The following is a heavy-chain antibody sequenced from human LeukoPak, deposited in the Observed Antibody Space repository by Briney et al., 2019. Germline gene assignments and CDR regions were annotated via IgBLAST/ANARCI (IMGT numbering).Heavy chain of an antibody. CDR2: INHSGST. V-gene: IGHV4-34*01. J-gene: IGHJ5*02. CDR3: ARQVLWFGELFPVGFDP. Sequence: SETLSLTCAVYGGSFSGYYWSWIRQPPGKGLEWIGEINHSGSTNYNPSLKSRVTISVDTSKNQFSLKLSSVTAADTAVYYCARQVLWFGELFPVGFDPWGQGTLVTVSS. D-gene: IGHD3-10*01. CDR1: GGSFSGYY.